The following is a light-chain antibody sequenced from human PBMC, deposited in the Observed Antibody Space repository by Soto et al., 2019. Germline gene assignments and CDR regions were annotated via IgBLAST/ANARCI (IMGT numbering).Light chain of an antibody. CDR2: GTS. CDR1: QSVASN. J-gene: IGKJ2*01. V-gene: IGKV3-15*01. CDR3: QQYGSSPYT. Sequence: EIVMTQSPASLSVSPGESVTLSCRASQSVASNLAWYQQKPGQAPRLLIYGTSTRATGVPARFSGSGSGTDFTLTISSLQAADFAVYHCQQYGSSPYTFGLGTKLEIK.